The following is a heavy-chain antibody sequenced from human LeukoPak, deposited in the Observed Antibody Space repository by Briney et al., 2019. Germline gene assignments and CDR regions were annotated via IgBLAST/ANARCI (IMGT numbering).Heavy chain of an antibody. J-gene: IGHJ4*02. CDR2: INHSGST. Sequence: SSETLSLTCAVYGGSFSGYYWSWIRQPPGKGLEWTGEINHSGSTNYNPSLKSRVTISVDTSKNQFSLKLSSVTAADTAAYYCARGRGPTTVTTRYFDYWGQGTLVTVSS. CDR3: ARGRGPTTVTTRYFDY. CDR1: GGSFSGYY. D-gene: IGHD4-11*01. V-gene: IGHV4-34*01.